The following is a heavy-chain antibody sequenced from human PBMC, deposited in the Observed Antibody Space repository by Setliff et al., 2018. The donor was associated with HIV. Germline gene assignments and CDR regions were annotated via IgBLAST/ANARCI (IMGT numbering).Heavy chain of an antibody. Sequence: ASVKVSCKASGYTFTGYYMHWVRQAPGQGLEWMGRINPNSGDTNYAQKFKGRVTMTRDTSISTAYMEVTGLRSDDTAVYYCARGSTAVNYYYYYIDVWGKGTTVTVSS. V-gene: IGHV1-2*06. CDR2: INPNSGDT. CDR1: GYTFTGYY. J-gene: IGHJ6*03. CDR3: ARGSTAVNYYYYYIDV. D-gene: IGHD2-2*01.